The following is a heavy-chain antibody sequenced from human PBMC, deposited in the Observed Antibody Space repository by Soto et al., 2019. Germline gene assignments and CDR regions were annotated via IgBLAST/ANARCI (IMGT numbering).Heavy chain of an antibody. CDR1: GYSITAGGYY. CDR2: FYSSGSI. J-gene: IGHJ5*02. V-gene: IGHV4-31*03. CDR3: ARTYSSGSGWFHP. D-gene: IGHD3-22*01. Sequence: SETLSLTCSVSGYSITAGGYYWSWIRQHPGKGLEWIGSFYSSGSIIYNPSLKSRVSISGDTSRNQFSMTLTSVTAADTALYYCARTYSSGSGWFHPWGQGTLVTVSS.